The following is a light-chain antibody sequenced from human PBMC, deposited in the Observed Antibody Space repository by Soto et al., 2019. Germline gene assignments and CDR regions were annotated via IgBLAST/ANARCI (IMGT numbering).Light chain of an antibody. Sequence: DIVMTQSPDSLAVSLGERATINCKSSRSVLYSSNNKNYLAWYQQKPGQPPKLLIYWASTRECGVPDRFSGSGSGTDFTLTISSLQAEDVAVYYCQQYHSTPYTFGQGAKLEIK. J-gene: IGKJ2*01. CDR2: WAS. V-gene: IGKV4-1*01. CDR1: RSVLYSSNNKNY. CDR3: QQYHSTPYT.